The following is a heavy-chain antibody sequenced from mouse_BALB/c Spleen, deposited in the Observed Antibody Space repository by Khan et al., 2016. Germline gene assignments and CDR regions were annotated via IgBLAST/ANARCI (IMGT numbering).Heavy chain of an antibody. D-gene: IGHD2-1*01. Sequence: QVQLKQSGAELARPGASVKMSCKASGYTFTIYTMHWVKQRPGQGLEWIGYINPSSGYTNYNQKFKDKATLTADKSSSTAYMQLSSLTSEDSAVYYCARSRRTGGNYLFDYWGQGTTLTVAS. V-gene: IGHV1-4*01. J-gene: IGHJ2*01. CDR3: ARSRRTGGNYLFDY. CDR1: GYTFTIYT. CDR2: INPSSGYT.